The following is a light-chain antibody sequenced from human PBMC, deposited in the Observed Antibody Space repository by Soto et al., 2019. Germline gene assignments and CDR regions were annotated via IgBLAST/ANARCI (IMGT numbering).Light chain of an antibody. CDR2: GAS. V-gene: IGKV3-15*01. CDR3: QQYHSWPRS. J-gene: IGKJ3*01. Sequence: EIVLTQSPATLSLSPGERATLSCRASQSVSSNLAWYQQKPGQAPRLLIYGASTRATGIPARFSGSGSGTEFTLTISSLQSADFVVYYCQQYHSWPRSFGPGTKVDIK. CDR1: QSVSSN.